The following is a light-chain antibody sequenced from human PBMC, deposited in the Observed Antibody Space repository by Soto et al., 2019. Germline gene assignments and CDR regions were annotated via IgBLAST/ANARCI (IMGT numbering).Light chain of an antibody. CDR2: KAS. J-gene: IGKJ1*01. V-gene: IGKV1-5*03. CDR1: QTISSW. CDR3: QLYNSYSEA. Sequence: DIQMTQSPSTLSGSVGDRVTITCRASQTISSWLAWYQQKPGKAPKLLIYKASTLKSGVPSRFSGSGSGTEFTLTISSLQPDDCATYYCQLYNSYSEAFGRGTKVELK.